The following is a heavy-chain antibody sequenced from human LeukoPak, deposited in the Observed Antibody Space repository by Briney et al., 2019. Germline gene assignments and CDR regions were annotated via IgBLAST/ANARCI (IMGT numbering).Heavy chain of an antibody. Sequence: PSETLSLTCTVSGGSISSYYWSWIRQPPGKGLEWIGYIYYSGSTNYNPSLKSRVTISVDTSKNQFSLKLSSVPAADTAVYYCARDTTVVPAYYYDGMDVWGQGTTVTVSS. D-gene: IGHD4-23*01. CDR3: ARDTTVVPAYYYDGMDV. CDR2: IYYSGST. J-gene: IGHJ6*02. V-gene: IGHV4-59*01. CDR1: GGSISSYY.